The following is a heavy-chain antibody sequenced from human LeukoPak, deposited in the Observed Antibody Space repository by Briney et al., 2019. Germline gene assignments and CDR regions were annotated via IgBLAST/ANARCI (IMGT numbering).Heavy chain of an antibody. Sequence: PGGSLRLSCAASGFTFSSYSMNWVRQAPGKGLEWVSSISSSSYIYYADSVKGRFTISRDNATISLYLQMNSLRAEDTAVYYCARGYSSGWFDYWGQGTLVTVSS. CDR3: ARGYSSGWFDY. J-gene: IGHJ4*02. D-gene: IGHD6-19*01. CDR1: GFTFSSYS. CDR2: ISSSSYI. V-gene: IGHV3-21*01.